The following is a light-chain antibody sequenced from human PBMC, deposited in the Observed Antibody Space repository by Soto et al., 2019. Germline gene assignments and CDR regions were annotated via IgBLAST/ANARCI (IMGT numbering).Light chain of an antibody. CDR2: GAS. CDR1: QSVSSN. V-gene: IGKV3-15*01. J-gene: IGKJ4*01. CDR3: QQYNNWPPLT. Sequence: IVMTQSPGTLSVSPGERATLFCRASQSVSSNLAWYQQKPGQAPRLLIYGASTRATGIPARFSGSGSGTEFTLTISSLQSEDFAVYYCQQYNNWPPLTFGGGTKVDIK.